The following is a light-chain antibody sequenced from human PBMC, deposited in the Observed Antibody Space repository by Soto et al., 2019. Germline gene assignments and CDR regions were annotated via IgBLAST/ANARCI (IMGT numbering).Light chain of an antibody. CDR2: DVS. J-gene: IGLJ2*01. V-gene: IGLV2-11*01. Sequence: QSVLTQPRSVSGSPGQSVTISCTGTSNDVGGYNYVSWYQQHPGKAPKLMIYDVSKRPSGVPDRFSGSKSGNTASLTISGLQAEDEADYDCCSYAGSNTLIFGGGTKVTVL. CDR3: CSYAGSNTLI. CDR1: SNDVGGYNY.